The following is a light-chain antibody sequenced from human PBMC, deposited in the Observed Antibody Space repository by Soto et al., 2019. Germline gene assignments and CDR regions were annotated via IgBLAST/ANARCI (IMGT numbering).Light chain of an antibody. CDR1: QSVSSSY. CDR3: QHYGNSPPFT. V-gene: IGKV3-20*01. J-gene: IGKJ2*01. CDR2: GAS. Sequence: EIVLTQSPGTLSLSPGERATLSCRASQSVSSSYLAWYQQKPGQAPRLLIYGASSRATGIPDRFSGSGSGTDFTLTISRLEPEDFAVYFCQHYGNSPPFTFGQGTKVEFK.